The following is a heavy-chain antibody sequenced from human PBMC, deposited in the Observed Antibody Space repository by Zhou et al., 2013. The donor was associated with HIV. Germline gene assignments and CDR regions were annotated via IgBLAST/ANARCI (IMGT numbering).Heavy chain of an antibody. CDR2: INPNSGGT. Sequence: QVQLVQSGAEVKKPGASVKVSCKTSGYTFTDYYMHWVRQAPGQGLEWMGWINPNSGGTKYAQKFQGWVTLTRDTSISTAYMELSRLTSDDTAVYYCARERRYYGSGTWRAFDIWGQGTVVTVSS. D-gene: IGHD3-10*01. CDR3: ARERRYYGSGTWRAFDI. CDR1: GYTFTDYY. V-gene: IGHV1-2*04. J-gene: IGHJ3*02.